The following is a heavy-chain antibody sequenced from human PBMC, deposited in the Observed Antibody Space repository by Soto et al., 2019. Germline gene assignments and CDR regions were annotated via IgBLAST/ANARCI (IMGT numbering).Heavy chain of an antibody. CDR3: AKDGRGYSYGQLDY. CDR2: ISYDGSNK. D-gene: IGHD5-18*01. Sequence: QVQLVESGGGVVQPGRSLRLSCAASGFTFSSYGMHWVRQAPGKGLEWVAVISYDGSNKYYADSVKGRFTISRDNSKNTLYLQMNSLRAEDTAVYYCAKDGRGYSYGQLDYWGQGTLVTVSS. J-gene: IGHJ4*02. V-gene: IGHV3-30*18. CDR1: GFTFSSYG.